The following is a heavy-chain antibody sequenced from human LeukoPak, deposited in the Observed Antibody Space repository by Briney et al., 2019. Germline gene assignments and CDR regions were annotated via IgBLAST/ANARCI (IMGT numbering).Heavy chain of an antibody. V-gene: IGHV4-59*02. CDR1: GGSVSSHY. J-gene: IGHJ6*03. CDR3: ARVQPGQHYYYYYMDV. D-gene: IGHD5-18*01. Sequence: SETLSLTCTVSGGSVSSHYWSWIRQPPGKGLEWIGYIYYSGSTNYNPSLKSRVTISVDTSKNQFSLKLSSVTAADTGVYYCARVQPGQHYYYYYMDVWGKGTTVTVSS. CDR2: IYYSGST.